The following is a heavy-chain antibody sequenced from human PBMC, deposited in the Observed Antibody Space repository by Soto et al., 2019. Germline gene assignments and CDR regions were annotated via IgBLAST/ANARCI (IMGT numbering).Heavy chain of an antibody. J-gene: IGHJ5*02. CDR2: ISAYNGNT. CDR3: ARDPRTVVVVAATRGWFDP. V-gene: IGHV1-18*01. CDR1: GYTFTSYG. Sequence: ASVKVSCKASGYTFTSYGISWVRQAPGQGLEWMGWISAYNGNTNYAQKLQGRVTMTTDTSTSTAYMELRSLRSDDTAVYYCARDPRTVVVVAATRGWFDPWGQGTLVTVSS. D-gene: IGHD2-15*01.